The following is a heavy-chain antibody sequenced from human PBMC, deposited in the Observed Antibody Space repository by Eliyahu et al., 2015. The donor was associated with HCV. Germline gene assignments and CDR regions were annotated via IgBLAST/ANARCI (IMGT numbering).Heavy chain of an antibody. CDR3: AKDQGIQIWSFLDY. CDR1: GFXFSSYS. CDR2: ISGSGGTT. J-gene: IGHJ4*02. Sequence: EVQLLESGGGLVQPGGSLRLSCAASGFXFSSYSMSWVRQAPGKGLQWVSSISGSGGTTYYADSVKGRFTISRDNSKNTLYLQMNSLRAEDTAVFYCAKDQGIQIWSFLDYWGQGALVTVSS. V-gene: IGHV3-23*01. D-gene: IGHD5-18*01.